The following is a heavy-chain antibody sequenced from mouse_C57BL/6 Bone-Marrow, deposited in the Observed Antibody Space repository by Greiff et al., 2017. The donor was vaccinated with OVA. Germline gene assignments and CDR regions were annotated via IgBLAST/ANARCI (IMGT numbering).Heavy chain of an antibody. D-gene: IGHD2-4*01. V-gene: IGHV1-18*01. Sequence: EVQLQQSGPELAKPGASVTIPCKASGYTFTDYNMDWVKQSHGKSLEWIGDIKSNNGGTIYTQKFKGKATLTVDKSSSPAYMELRSLTSEDTAVYSGARGGYYDYDGGAWFAYWGQGTLVTVSA. CDR2: IKSNNGGT. CDR3: ARGGYYDYDGGAWFAY. J-gene: IGHJ3*01. CDR1: GYTFTDYN.